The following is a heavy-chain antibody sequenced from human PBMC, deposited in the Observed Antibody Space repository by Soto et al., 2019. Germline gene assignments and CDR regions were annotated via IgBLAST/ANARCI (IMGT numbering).Heavy chain of an antibody. CDR3: ARGGYYDNSWGKLSHYGLDV. CDR2: ISPYNDNT. D-gene: IGHD3-16*01. J-gene: IGHJ6*02. CDR1: GYTFIRYG. Sequence: QVQLAQSTGEVKKPGASVRVSCKATGYTFIRYGIAWVRQAPGQGFEWMGWISPYNDNTAYGKKFQGRVTITADTSTRTVYLNLRGLKSDDTAVYYCARGGYYDNSWGKLSHYGLDVWGQGTSVSVSS. V-gene: IGHV1-18*01.